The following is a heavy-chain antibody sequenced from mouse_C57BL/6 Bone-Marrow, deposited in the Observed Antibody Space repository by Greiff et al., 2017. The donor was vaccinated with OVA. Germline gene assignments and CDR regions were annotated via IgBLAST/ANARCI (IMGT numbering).Heavy chain of an antibody. D-gene: IGHD2-3*01. CDR1: GYTFTSYW. Sequence: QVQLQQPGAELVKPWASVKLSCKASGYTFTSYWMHWVKQRPGQGLEWIGMIHPNSGSTNYNEKFKSKATLTVDKSSSTAYMQLSSLTSEDSAVYYCARRRDGYPRAMDYWGQGTSVTVSS. CDR3: ARRRDGYPRAMDY. CDR2: IHPNSGST. V-gene: IGHV1-64*01. J-gene: IGHJ4*01.